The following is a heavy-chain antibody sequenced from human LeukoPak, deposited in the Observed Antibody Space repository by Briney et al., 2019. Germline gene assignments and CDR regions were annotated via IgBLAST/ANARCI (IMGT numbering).Heavy chain of an antibody. D-gene: IGHD5-12*01. CDR2: VSYSGST. CDR1: GGSMSIYY. Sequence: KPSETLSLTCSVAGGSMSIYYWSWIRQPPGKGLEWIGYVSYSGSTTYNPSLKSRVTISVDTSKNHFSLKLNSVTAADTGIYYCARHSRSGYIGYENAFDIWGQGTMVTVSS. CDR3: ARHSRSGYIGYENAFDI. J-gene: IGHJ3*02. V-gene: IGHV4-59*08.